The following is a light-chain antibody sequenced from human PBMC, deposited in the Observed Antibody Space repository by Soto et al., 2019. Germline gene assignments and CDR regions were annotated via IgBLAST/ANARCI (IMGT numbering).Light chain of an antibody. J-gene: IGLJ3*02. V-gene: IGLV1-44*01. Sequence: QSVLTQPPSASGTPGQRVAISCSGSSSNIGSNTVNWYQQLPGMAPTLLIYSNNQRPSGVPDRFSGSKSGTSASLAVNGPQFEDEADYYCAAWDDSLNGPLFGGGTKLTVL. CDR1: SSNIGSNT. CDR2: SNN. CDR3: AAWDDSLNGPL.